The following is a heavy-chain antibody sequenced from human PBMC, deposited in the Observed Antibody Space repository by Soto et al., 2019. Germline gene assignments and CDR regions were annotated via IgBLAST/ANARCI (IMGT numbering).Heavy chain of an antibody. V-gene: IGHV3-23*01. CDR3: AKDYPRLSTMVRGVITGLDAFDI. CDR2: ISGSGGST. Sequence: GGSLRLSCAASGFTFSSYAMSWVRQAPGKGLEWVSAISGSGGSTYYADSVKGRFTISRDNSKNTRYLQMNSLRAEDTAVYYCAKDYPRLSTMVRGVITGLDAFDIWGQGTMVTVSS. CDR1: GFTFSSYA. J-gene: IGHJ3*02. D-gene: IGHD3-10*01.